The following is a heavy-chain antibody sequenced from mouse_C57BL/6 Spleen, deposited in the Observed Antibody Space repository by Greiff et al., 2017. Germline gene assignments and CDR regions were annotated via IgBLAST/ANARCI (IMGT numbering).Heavy chain of an antibody. CDR2: IYPRDGST. CDR1: GYTFTDHT. J-gene: IGHJ2*01. V-gene: IGHV1-78*01. Sequence: VQLQQSDAELVKPGASVKISCKVSGYTFTDHTIHWVKQRPEQGLEWIGYIYPRDGSTKYNEKFKGKATLTADKSSSTAYMQLNSLTSEDSADYFCARGGFITTVVAACDYWGQGTTLTVSS. D-gene: IGHD1-1*01. CDR3: ARGGFITTVVAACDY.